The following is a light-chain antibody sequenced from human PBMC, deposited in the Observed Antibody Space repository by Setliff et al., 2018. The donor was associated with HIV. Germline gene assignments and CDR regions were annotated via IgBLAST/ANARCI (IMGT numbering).Light chain of an antibody. Sequence: QSALAQPRSVSGSPGQSVTISCTGTSSDVGGYNYVSWYQQHPGKAPKLMIYEVSTRPSGVSNRFSGSKSGNQAFLTISGLQADDEADYYCSSYTTSTTYVFGTGTRSPS. CDR1: SSDVGGYNY. V-gene: IGLV2-14*01. J-gene: IGLJ1*01. CDR3: SSYTTSTTYV. CDR2: EVS.